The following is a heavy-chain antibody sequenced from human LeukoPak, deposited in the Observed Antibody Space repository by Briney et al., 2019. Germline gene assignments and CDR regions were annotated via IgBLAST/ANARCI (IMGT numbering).Heavy chain of an antibody. D-gene: IGHD3-16*01. J-gene: IGHJ6*04. CDR2: VRSQSDAGTM. CDR1: GFTFRSAW. CDR3: GGRRV. V-gene: IGHV3-15*01. Sequence: GGSLRPSCTASGFTFRSAWMSWARQAPGKGLEWVGRVRSQSDAGTMDYAAHVEGRFTISRDDSKNIVYLDMNSLKTEDTAVYYCGGRRVWGNGTVVTVSS.